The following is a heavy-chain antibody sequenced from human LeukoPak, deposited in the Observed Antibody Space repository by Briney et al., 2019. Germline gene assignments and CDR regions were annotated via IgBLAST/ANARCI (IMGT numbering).Heavy chain of an antibody. CDR2: INAGNGNT. CDR3: ARDSGITIFGVVIDNWSDP. CDR1: GYTFTSYA. V-gene: IGHV1-3*01. Sequence: ASVKVSCKASGYTFTSYAMHWVRQAPGQRLEWMGWINAGNGNTKYSQKFQGRVTITTDESTSTAYMELSSLRSEDTAVYYCARDSGITIFGVVIDNWSDPWGQGTLVTVSS. J-gene: IGHJ5*02. D-gene: IGHD3-3*01.